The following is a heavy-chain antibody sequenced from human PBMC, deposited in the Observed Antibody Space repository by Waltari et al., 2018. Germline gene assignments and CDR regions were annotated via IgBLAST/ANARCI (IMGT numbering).Heavy chain of an antibody. CDR3: ATWTGGSLGAFDN. Sequence: EVQLVESGGGLIQPGGSLRLSCEVSGFTVSNNYIGWVRQATGKGRGGVAVIYSGGDTYDADAVRGRFTISRDNSKNTLYLQMNSLRVEDTALYYCATWTGGSLGAFDNWGQGTMVTVSS. V-gene: IGHV3-53*01. CDR1: GFTVSNNY. D-gene: IGHD7-27*01. CDR2: IYSGGDT. J-gene: IGHJ3*02.